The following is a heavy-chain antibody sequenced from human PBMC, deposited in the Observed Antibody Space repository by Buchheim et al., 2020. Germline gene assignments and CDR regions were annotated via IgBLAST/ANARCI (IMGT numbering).Heavy chain of an antibody. CDR1: GFTFSSYS. CDR2: IISSSIYI. CDR3: ARVVRITMVQGDEILGI. Sequence: EVQLVESGGGLVKPGGSLRLSCAASGFTFSSYSMNWVRQAPGKGLEWVSSIISSSIYIYYPVSVKGRFTISRDNAKNSLYLQMNSLRAEDTAVYYCARVVRITMVQGDEILGIWGQGTL. J-gene: IGHJ4*02. V-gene: IGHV3-21*01. D-gene: IGHD3-10*01.